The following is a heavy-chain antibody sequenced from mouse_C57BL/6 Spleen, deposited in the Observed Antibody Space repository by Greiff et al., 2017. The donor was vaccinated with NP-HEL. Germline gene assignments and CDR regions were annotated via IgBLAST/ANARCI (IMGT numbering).Heavy chain of an antibody. J-gene: IGHJ1*03. V-gene: IGHV1-69*01. CDR3: ARSGTTVADWYFDV. CDR2: IDPSDSYT. CDR1: GYTFTSYW. D-gene: IGHD1-1*01. Sequence: VQLQQPGAELVMPGASVKLSCKASGYTFTSYWMHWVKQRPGQGLEWIGEIDPSDSYTNYNQKFKGKSTLTVDKSSSTAYMQLSSLTSEDSAVYYCARSGTTVADWYFDVWGTGTTVTVSS.